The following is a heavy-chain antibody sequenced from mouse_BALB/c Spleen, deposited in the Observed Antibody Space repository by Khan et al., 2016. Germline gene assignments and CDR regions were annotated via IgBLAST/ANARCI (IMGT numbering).Heavy chain of an antibody. J-gene: IGHJ2*01. D-gene: IGHD2-1*01. CDR1: GFNIKDTY. CDR2: IDPANGNT. V-gene: IGHV14-3*02. CDR3: ARDYGNYDVYYFEY. Sequence: VQLQQSGAELVKPGASVKLSCTASGFNIKDTYMHWGKQRLEQGLEWIGRIDPANGNTKYDPKFQGKATITADTSPNTAYLQLSSLTSEDAAVYYCARDYGNYDVYYFEYWDRGTTLPVSS.